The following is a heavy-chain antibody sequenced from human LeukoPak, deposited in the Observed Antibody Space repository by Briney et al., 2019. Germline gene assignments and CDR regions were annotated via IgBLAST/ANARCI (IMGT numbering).Heavy chain of an antibody. CDR3: ARAPSTTLRFFDY. D-gene: IGHD4-17*01. CDR2: IDPSDSYT. V-gene: IGHV5-10-1*01. Sequence: GESLKISCKGSGYSFTSYWISWVRQMPGKGLEWMGRIDPSDSYTNYSPSFQGHVTISADKSIGTAYLHWSSLKASDTAMYYCARAPSTTLRFFDYWAQGTLVTVSS. CDR1: GYSFTSYW. J-gene: IGHJ4*02.